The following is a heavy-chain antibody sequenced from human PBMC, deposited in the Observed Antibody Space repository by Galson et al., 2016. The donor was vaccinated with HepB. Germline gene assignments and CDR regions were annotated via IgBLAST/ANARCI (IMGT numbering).Heavy chain of an antibody. V-gene: IGHV3-48*02. Sequence: SLRLSCAASGFTFSSYDMNLVRQAPGKGLEWVSFITTSSNRIDDADSVRGRFTISGDNAENSLYLQMSSLRDEDTAVYYCAREGIGGGFDIWGQGTMVTVSS. CDR1: GFTFSSYD. J-gene: IGHJ3*02. D-gene: IGHD3-10*01. CDR2: ITTSSNRI. CDR3: AREGIGGGFDI.